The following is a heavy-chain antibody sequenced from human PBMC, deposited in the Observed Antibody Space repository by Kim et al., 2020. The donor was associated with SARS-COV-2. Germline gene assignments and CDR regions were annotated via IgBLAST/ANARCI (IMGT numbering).Heavy chain of an antibody. Sequence: SETLSLTCTVSGYSISSGYYWCWIRQPPGEGLEWIGSIYHSGSTYYNPPPKSRLTISVDTSKNQFSLMLISFTAADTAADYCAMDPETAIAVAGVDYGG. CDR2: IYHSGST. J-gene: IGHJ4*01. CDR1: GYSISSGYY. CDR3: AMDPETAIAVAGVDY. V-gene: IGHV4-38-2*02. D-gene: IGHD5-18*01.